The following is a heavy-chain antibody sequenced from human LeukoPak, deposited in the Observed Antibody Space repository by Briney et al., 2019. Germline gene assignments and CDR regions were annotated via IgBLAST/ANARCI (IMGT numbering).Heavy chain of an antibody. V-gene: IGHV5-51*01. Sequence: GESLKISCKGSGYSFTTYWIAWVRHMPGKGLEWMGSIHPGDSDTRYSPSFQGQVTISADKSINTAYLQWNSLKASDSAMYYCARRATIHLVDAFDIWGQGTMVTVSS. CDR3: ARRATIHLVDAFDI. D-gene: IGHD5-12*01. J-gene: IGHJ3*02. CDR1: GYSFTTYW. CDR2: IHPGDSDT.